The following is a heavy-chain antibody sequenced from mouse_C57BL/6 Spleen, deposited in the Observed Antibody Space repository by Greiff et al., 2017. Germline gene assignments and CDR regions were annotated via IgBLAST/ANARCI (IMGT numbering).Heavy chain of an antibody. CDR3: AVTGGGFAY. CDR2: IDPSDSDT. D-gene: IGHD4-1*01. J-gene: IGHJ3*01. Sequence: QVQLKQPGAELVRPGSSVKLSCKASGYTFTSYWMHWVKQRPIQGLEWIGNIDPSDSDTHYNQKFKDKATLTVDKSSSTAYMQLSSLTSEDSAVYYCAVTGGGFAYWGQGTLVTVSA. CDR1: GYTFTSYW. V-gene: IGHV1-52*01.